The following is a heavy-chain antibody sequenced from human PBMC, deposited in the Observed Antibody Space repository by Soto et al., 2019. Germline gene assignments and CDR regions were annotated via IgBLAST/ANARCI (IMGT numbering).Heavy chain of an antibody. CDR1: GYSFTSYW. Sequence: GESLKISCKGSGYSFTSYWIGWVRQMPGKGLEWMGIIYPGDSDTRYSPSFQGQVTISADKSISTAYLQWSSLKASDTAMYYCARQAGIAAAGTWTIYYMDVWGKGTTVTVSS. CDR2: IYPGDSDT. V-gene: IGHV5-51*01. CDR3: ARQAGIAAAGTWTIYYMDV. J-gene: IGHJ6*03. D-gene: IGHD6-13*01.